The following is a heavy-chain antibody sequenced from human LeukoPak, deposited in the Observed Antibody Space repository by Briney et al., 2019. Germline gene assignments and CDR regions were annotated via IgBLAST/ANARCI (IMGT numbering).Heavy chain of an antibody. V-gene: IGHV3-21*01. CDR3: ARDSQRGTAMVGY. CDR2: ISSSSSYI. CDR1: GFTFSSYS. D-gene: IGHD5-18*01. Sequence: PGGSLRLSCAASGFTFSSYSMNWVRQAPGKGLEWVSSISSSSSYIYYADSVKGRFTISRDNAKNSLYLQMNSLRAEDTAVYYCARDSQRGTAMVGYWGQGTLVTVSS. J-gene: IGHJ4*02.